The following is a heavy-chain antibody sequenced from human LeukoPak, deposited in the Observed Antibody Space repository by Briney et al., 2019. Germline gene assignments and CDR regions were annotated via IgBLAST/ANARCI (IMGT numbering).Heavy chain of an antibody. CDR1: GFTFGDYY. CDR2: ISGVASDI. CDR3: ARGGAHGMDV. J-gene: IGHJ6*02. D-gene: IGHD1-26*01. V-gene: IGHV3-11*01. Sequence: GGSLRLSCAASGFTFGDYYMTWIRQAPGKGLEWVSYISGVASDIYYADSVKGRFTISRDNAKKSVYLQMNSLRAEDTAVYYCARGGAHGMDVWGLGTTVTVSS.